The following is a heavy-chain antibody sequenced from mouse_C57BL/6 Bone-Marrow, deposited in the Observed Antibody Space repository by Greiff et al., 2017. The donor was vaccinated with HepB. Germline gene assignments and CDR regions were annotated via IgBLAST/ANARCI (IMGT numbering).Heavy chain of an antibody. CDR2: IYPGDGDT. J-gene: IGHJ3*01. CDR1: GYAFSSSW. Sequence: VQLQQPGAELVKPGASVKLSCKASGYAFSSSWMNWVKQRPGKGLEWIGRIYPGDGDTNYNGKFKGKATLTADKSSSTAYMQLSSLTSEDSAVYFCARGPFITTVVEGFAYWGQGTLVTVSA. V-gene: IGHV1-82*01. CDR3: ARGPFITTVVEGFAY. D-gene: IGHD1-1*01.